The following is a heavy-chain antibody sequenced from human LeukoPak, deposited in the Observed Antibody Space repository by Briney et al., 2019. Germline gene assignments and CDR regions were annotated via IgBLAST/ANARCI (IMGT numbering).Heavy chain of an antibody. V-gene: IGHV3-21*01. Sequence: GGSLRLSCAASEFTFSNYNMNWVRQAPGKGLEWVSAISSSGTYMVYADSVKGRFTISRDNAKNSMYLQMDSLRAEDTAVYYCARDRDYYGSGTFGAEGAFDIWGQGTLVTVSS. CDR2: ISSSGTYM. D-gene: IGHD3-10*01. J-gene: IGHJ3*02. CDR3: ARDRDYYGSGTFGAEGAFDI. CDR1: EFTFSNYN.